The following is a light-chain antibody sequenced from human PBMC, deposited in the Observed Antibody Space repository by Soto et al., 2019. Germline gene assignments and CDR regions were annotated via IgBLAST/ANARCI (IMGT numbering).Light chain of an antibody. CDR1: QSIRYY. CDR3: QHHNSYSQT. CDR2: GAS. V-gene: IGKV1-5*01. J-gene: IGKJ1*01. Sequence: DIQLTRFPPTLSASVRDRVTITCRASQSIRYYLAWYQQMPGKAPKLLIYGASSLQSGVPSRFSGSGSGTEFTLTISSLQPDDFATYFCQHHNSYSQTFGQGTKVDIK.